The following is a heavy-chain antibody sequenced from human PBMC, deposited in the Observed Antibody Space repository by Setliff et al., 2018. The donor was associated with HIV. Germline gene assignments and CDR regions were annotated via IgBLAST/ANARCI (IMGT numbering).Heavy chain of an antibody. CDR3: ARLKTYEGTSKLSTFMRGVARKYYFES. Sequence: PSETLSLTCGVSGASISDNTYSWGWVRQPPGQGLEWLGSFYFGGNTHYNPSLKSRLTISVDTSTNQFSLRVTSVTAADTAIYYCARLKTYEGTSKLSTFMRGVARKYYFESWGQGKLVTVSS. CDR1: GASISDNTYS. V-gene: IGHV4-39*01. CDR2: FYFGGNT. D-gene: IGHD3-16*02. J-gene: IGHJ4*02.